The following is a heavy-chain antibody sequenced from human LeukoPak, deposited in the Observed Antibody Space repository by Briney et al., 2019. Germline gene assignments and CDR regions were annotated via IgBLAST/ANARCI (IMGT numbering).Heavy chain of an antibody. CDR3: ASLRERSYYARGFDY. V-gene: IGHV4-39*01. Sequence: GSLRLSCAASGFTFSSYGMHWVRQAPGKGLEWIGSIYYSGSTYYKSSLKSRVTVSVGTSKNQFSLKLSSVTAADTAVYYCASLRERSYYARGFDYWGQGTLVTVSS. J-gene: IGHJ4*02. CDR1: GFTFSSYG. D-gene: IGHD1-26*01. CDR2: IYYSGST.